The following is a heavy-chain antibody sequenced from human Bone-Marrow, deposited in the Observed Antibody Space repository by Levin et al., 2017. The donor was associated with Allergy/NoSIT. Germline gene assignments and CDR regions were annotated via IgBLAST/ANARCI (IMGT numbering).Heavy chain of an antibody. D-gene: IGHD2-2*01. CDR3: VSDGAFSSSWYERHYFDY. CDR1: GFTFSSYG. J-gene: IGHJ4*02. V-gene: IGHV1-18*01. Sequence: ASVKVSCTTSGFTFSSYGFNWVRQAPGQGLEWLGRINVYSGNTHHAQNFQGRLTMTTDTSTNTAYMELRSLISDDTAVYFCVSDGAFSSSWYERHYFDYWGQGTLVTVTS. CDR2: INVYSGNT.